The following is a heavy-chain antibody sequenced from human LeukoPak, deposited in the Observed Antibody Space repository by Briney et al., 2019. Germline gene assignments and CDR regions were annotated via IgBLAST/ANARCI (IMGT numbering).Heavy chain of an antibody. V-gene: IGHV7-4-1*02. CDR2: INTNTGNP. CDR3: ARGRRVLWFGELLSYYYYMDV. Sequence: ASVKVSCKASGYTFTSYAMNWVRQAPGQGLEWMGWINTNTGNPTYAQGFTGRFVFSLDTSVSTAYLQISSLKAEDTAVYYCARGRRVLWFGELLSYYYYMDVWGKGTTVTISS. CDR1: GYTFTSYA. D-gene: IGHD3-10*01. J-gene: IGHJ6*03.